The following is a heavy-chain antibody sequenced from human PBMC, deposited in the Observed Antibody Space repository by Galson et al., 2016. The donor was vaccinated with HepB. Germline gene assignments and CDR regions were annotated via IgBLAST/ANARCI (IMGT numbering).Heavy chain of an antibody. CDR1: GFTFSSHW. CDR3: ARDLWRGGRIDY. V-gene: IGHV3-74*01. CDR2: ITIDGSTT. Sequence: SLRLSCAASGFTFSSHWMHWVRQAPGKRLVWVSHITIDGSTTTYADSVKGRFTISRDNAKSTLYLQMNSLRAEDTAVYYCARDLWRGGRIDYWGQGTLVTVSS. J-gene: IGHJ4*02. D-gene: IGHD4-23*01.